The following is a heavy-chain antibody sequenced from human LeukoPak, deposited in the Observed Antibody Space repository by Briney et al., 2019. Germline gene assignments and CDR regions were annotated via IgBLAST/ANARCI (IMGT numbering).Heavy chain of an antibody. D-gene: IGHD4-17*01. Sequence: GGSLRLSCAASGFIFRSYSMNWVRQAPGKGLEWVSYISGGSTTIYYADSVKGRFTISRDNAKNSLYLQMNSLRAEDTAVYYCARDYSTVTTFFDYWGQGTLVTVSS. CDR2: ISGGSTTI. CDR1: GFIFRSYS. V-gene: IGHV3-48*01. CDR3: ARDYSTVTTFFDY. J-gene: IGHJ4*02.